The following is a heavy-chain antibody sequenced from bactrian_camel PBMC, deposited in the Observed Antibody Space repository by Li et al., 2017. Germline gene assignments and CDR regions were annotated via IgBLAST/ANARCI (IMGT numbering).Heavy chain of an antibody. CDR3: AAGGGNSDYVFACVQADYELNY. V-gene: IGHV3S40*01. Sequence: DVQLVESGGGSVQSGGSLRLSCAASGYSSSRYCLGWFRQAPGKEREGVAAIRTGGTSRYYGDFVRGRFTISQVSGDNTTYLQMNSLKPEDTAMYYCAAGGGNSDYVFACVQADYELNYWGRGTQVTVS. CDR2: IRTGGTSR. D-gene: IGHD4*01. CDR1: GYSSSRYC. J-gene: IGHJ4*01.